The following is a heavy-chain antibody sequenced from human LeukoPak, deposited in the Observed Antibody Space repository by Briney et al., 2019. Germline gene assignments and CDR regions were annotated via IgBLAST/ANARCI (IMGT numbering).Heavy chain of an antibody. D-gene: IGHD3-10*01. CDR2: VYYSGST. Sequence: SETLSLTCTVSGGSISSYYWSWIRQPPGKGLEWIGYVYYSGSTYYNPSLKSRVTISVDTSKNQFSLKLSSVTAADTAVYYCASLWFGESYDAFDIWGQGTMVTVSS. CDR1: GGSISSYY. V-gene: IGHV4-59*04. CDR3: ASLWFGESYDAFDI. J-gene: IGHJ3*02.